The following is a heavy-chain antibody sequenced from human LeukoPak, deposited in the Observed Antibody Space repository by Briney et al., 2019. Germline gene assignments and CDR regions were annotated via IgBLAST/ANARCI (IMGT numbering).Heavy chain of an antibody. CDR2: IYYRGST. Sequence: SETLSLTCTVSGGSISSYYWSWIRQPPGKGLEWIGYIYYRGSTNYNPYLRSRVTISVDTSKNQFSLKLNSVTAADTAVYYCARDRGYCSGGSCYSEAFDIWGQGTMATVSS. V-gene: IGHV4-59*01. CDR3: ARDRGYCSGGSCYSEAFDI. J-gene: IGHJ3*02. CDR1: GGSISSYY. D-gene: IGHD2-15*01.